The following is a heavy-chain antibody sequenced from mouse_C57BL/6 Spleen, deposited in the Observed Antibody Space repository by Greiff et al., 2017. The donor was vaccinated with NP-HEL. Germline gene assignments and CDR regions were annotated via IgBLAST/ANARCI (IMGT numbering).Heavy chain of an antibody. CDR1: GYTFTSYW. V-gene: IGHV1-52*01. CDR2: IDPSDSDT. D-gene: IGHD1-1*01. CDR3: ARTPLRDYGSSYFDY. J-gene: IGHJ2*01. Sequence: QVQLQQPGAELVRPGSSVKLSCKASGYTFTSYWMHWVKQRPIQGLEWIGNIDPSDSDTHYNQKFKDKATLTVDKSSSTAYMQLSSLTSEDSAVYDCARTPLRDYGSSYFDYWGQGTTLTVSS.